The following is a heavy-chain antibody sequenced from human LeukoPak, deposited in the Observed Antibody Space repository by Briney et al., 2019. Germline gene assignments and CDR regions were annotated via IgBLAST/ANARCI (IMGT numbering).Heavy chain of an antibody. V-gene: IGHV3-23*01. CDR3: AKGHSDFGTGFDL. D-gene: IGHD4-17*01. J-gene: IGHJ5*02. CDR2: ISGSGVST. CDR1: GFTFSNAW. Sequence: GGSLRLSCAASGFTFSNAWMNWVRQAPGKGLECVSVISGSGVSTYYADSVKGRFTISRDNSKNTLYLQMSSLRAEDTAIYYCAKGHSDFGTGFDLWGQGTLVTVSS.